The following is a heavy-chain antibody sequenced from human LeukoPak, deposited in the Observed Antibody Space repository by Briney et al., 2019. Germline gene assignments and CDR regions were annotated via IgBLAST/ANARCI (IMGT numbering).Heavy chain of an antibody. CDR1: GFTVSSNY. D-gene: IGHD2-21*01. CDR3: AREICGGDRCAIDY. Sequence: PGGSLRLSCAASGFTVSSNYMCWVRQAPGKGVEWVSLIYSGGSIYYADPVKGRFTISRDNTTIALYLHMNRLRAEDTAVYYCAREICGGDRCAIDYWGQGTLVTVSS. J-gene: IGHJ4*02. V-gene: IGHV3-53*01. CDR2: IYSGGSI.